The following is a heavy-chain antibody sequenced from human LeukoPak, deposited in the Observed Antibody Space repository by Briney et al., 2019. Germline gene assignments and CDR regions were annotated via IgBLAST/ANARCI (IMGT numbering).Heavy chain of an antibody. V-gene: IGHV4-59*08. CDR3: AKLGHSDGWYLGAFDI. D-gene: IGHD6-19*01. J-gene: IGHJ3*02. CDR1: GGSITGHY. Sequence: SETLSLTCAVSGGSITGHYWNWIRQTPGMRLEWIGYTSYSRTTIYNSYFKGRATMSIDTSKNHHYLNLTSVTATDTAVYYCAKLGHSDGWYLGAFDIWGQGTTVIVSS. CDR2: TSYSRTT.